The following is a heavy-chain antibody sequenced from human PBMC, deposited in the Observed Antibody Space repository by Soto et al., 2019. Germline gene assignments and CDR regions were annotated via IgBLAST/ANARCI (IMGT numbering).Heavy chain of an antibody. CDR3: ASYSYGYFLLDH. J-gene: IGHJ4*02. Sequence: ETLSLTCTVSGGSISSYYWSWIRQPPGKGLEWIGYIYYSGSTNYNPSLKSRVTISVDTSKNQFSLKLSSVTAADTAVYYCASYSYGYFLLDHWGQGTLVTVSS. CDR2: IYYSGST. D-gene: IGHD5-18*01. CDR1: GGSISSYY. V-gene: IGHV4-59*01.